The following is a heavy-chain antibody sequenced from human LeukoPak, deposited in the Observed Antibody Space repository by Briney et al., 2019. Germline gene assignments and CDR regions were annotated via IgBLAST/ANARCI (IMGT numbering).Heavy chain of an antibody. D-gene: IGHD3-22*01. CDR2: ISGSGGTA. V-gene: IGHV3-23*01. CDR1: GFTFGDYP. CDR3: AKKGYYDGSGYYMYYFDH. Sequence: GRSLRLSCTASGFTFGDYPMSWVRQAPGKGLEWVSAISGSGGTAYYADSVKGRFTISRDNSKNTLYLQMNSLRAEDTAVYYCAKKGYYDGSGYYMYYFDHWGQGTLVTVSS. J-gene: IGHJ4*02.